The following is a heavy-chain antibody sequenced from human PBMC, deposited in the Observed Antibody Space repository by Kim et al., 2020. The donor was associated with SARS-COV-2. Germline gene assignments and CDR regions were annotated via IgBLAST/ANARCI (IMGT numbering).Heavy chain of an antibody. CDR1: GGSISSSSYY. D-gene: IGHD6-13*01. CDR3: ARYSGQGIAAADWFDP. CDR2: IYYSGST. Sequence: SETLSLTCTVSGGSISSSSYYWGWIRQPPGKGLEWIGSIYYSGSTYYNPSLKSRVTISVDTSKNQFSLKLSSVTAADTAVYYCARYSGQGIAAADWFDPWGQGTLVTVSS. V-gene: IGHV4-39*01. J-gene: IGHJ5*02.